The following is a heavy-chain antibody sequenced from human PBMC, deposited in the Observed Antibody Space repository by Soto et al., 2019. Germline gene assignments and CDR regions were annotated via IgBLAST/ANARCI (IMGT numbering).Heavy chain of an antibody. CDR1: GFTLTNFG. V-gene: IGHV3-23*01. CDR3: ATSNYGERD. CDR2: VSGNGGNT. J-gene: IGHJ4*02. D-gene: IGHD4-17*01. Sequence: EGQVLESGGGLVQPGGSLRLTCVASGFTLTNFGMSWVRQAPGKGLEWVSFVSGNGGNTYYIDFVKGRFTISRDSSTNTVRLQMNSLRAEDTAIYYCATSNYGERDWGQGTLVTVSS.